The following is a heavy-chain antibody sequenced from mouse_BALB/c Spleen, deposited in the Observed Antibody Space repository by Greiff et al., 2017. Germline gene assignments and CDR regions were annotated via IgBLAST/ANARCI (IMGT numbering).Heavy chain of an antibody. CDR2: ILPGSGST. CDR3: AIITPAY. CDR1: GYTFSSYW. D-gene: IGHD1-2*01. V-gene: IGHV1-9*01. Sequence: VKLQQSGAELMKPGASVKISCKATGYTFSSYWIEWVKQRPGHGLEWIGEILPGSGSTNYNEKFKGKATFTADTSSNTAYMQLSSLTSEDSAVYYCAIITPAYWGQGTLVTVSA. J-gene: IGHJ3*01.